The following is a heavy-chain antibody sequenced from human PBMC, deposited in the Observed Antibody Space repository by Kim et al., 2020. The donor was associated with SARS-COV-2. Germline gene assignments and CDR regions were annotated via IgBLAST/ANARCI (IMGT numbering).Heavy chain of an antibody. V-gene: IGHV4-59*01. Sequence: SETLSLTCTVSGGSINNYYWSWIRQPPGKTLEWIGHIYDSGDTNFNPSLQSRVTMSIDTSKNQFSLNLTSVTATDTAVYYCARIKEWLRVGSTYYHYYGMDVWGQGTTVVVSS. J-gene: IGHJ6*02. D-gene: IGHD5-12*01. CDR3: ARIKEWLRVGSTYYHYYGMDV. CDR1: GGSINNYY. CDR2: IYDSGDT.